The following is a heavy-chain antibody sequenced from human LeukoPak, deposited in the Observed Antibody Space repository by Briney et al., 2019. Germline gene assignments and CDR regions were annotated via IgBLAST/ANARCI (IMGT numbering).Heavy chain of an antibody. V-gene: IGHV3-23*01. J-gene: IGHJ4*02. D-gene: IGHD5-12*01. CDR3: AKGTYMVATFR. Sequence: GGSLRLSCAASGFTFSSYAMSWVRQAPGTGLEWVSAISGSGGRTYYADSVKGRFTISRDNSKNTLYLQMNSLRAEDTAVYYCAKGTYMVATFRWGQGTLVTVSS. CDR1: GFTFSSYA. CDR2: ISGSGGRT.